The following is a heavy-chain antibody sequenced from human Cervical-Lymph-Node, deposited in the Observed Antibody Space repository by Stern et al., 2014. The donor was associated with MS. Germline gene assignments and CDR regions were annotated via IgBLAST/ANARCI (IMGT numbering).Heavy chain of an antibody. CDR1: GFSLTQLGVG. J-gene: IGHJ4*02. D-gene: IGHD3-10*01. CDR2: IYWDNDK. CDR3: ATRLISLGRGGPFDH. Sequence: QVTLKESGPTLVKPTQTLTLTCTFSGFSLTQLGVGVGWIRQPPGKALEWLALIYWDNDKRYSPSLQSRLTITKELSKNQVGPSMINMDPVDTTTYYCATRLISLGRGGPFDHWGQGALVT. V-gene: IGHV2-5*02.